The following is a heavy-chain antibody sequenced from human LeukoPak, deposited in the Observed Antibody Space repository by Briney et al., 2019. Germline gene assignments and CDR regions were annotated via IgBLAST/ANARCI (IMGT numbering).Heavy chain of an antibody. V-gene: IGHV3-7*05. J-gene: IGHJ4*02. CDR3: ARDSWGRYYFDY. Sequence: GGSLRLSCEASGFTFRIYWMSWVRQAPGKGLEWVANIKHDGSEKYYVDSVKGRFTISRDNAKNSLYLQMNSLRAEDTAVYYCARDSWGRYYFDYWGQGTLVTVSS. CDR2: IKHDGSEK. CDR1: GFTFRIYW. D-gene: IGHD3-16*01.